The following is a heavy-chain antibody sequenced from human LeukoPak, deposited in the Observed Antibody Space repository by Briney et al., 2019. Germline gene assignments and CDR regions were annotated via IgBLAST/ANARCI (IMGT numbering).Heavy chain of an antibody. Sequence: PSETLSLTCTVSGGSINSGSYYWSWIRQPAGKGLEWIGRIYTSGSTNYNPSLKSRVTISVDTSKNQFSLKLSSVTAADTAVYYCARAGKDGRDYWGQGTLVTVSS. CDR2: IYTSGST. J-gene: IGHJ4*02. V-gene: IGHV4-61*02. CDR1: GGSINSGSYY. CDR3: ARAGKDGRDY.